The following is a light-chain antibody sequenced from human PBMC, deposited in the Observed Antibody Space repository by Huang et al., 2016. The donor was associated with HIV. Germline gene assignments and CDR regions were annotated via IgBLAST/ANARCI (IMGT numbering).Light chain of an antibody. Sequence: DIVMTQSPLSLPVTPGEPASISCRSSQSLLHSNGYTYLDWYLQKPGQSPQLLIYLGSNQASGVPDRFSGSGSGTDFTLKISRVEAEDVGVYYCMQALETPTFGGGTKVEIK. J-gene: IGKJ4*01. CDR3: MQALETPT. V-gene: IGKV2-28*01. CDR1: QSLLHSNGYTY. CDR2: LGS.